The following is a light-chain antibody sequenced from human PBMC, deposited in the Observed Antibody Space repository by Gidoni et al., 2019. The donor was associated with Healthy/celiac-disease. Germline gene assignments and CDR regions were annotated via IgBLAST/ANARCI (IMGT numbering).Light chain of an antibody. CDR2: GAS. V-gene: IGKV3-15*01. J-gene: IGKJ4*01. Sequence: ATLSCRARQNVSSNLAWYQQEPGQAPRLLIYGASTRATGIPARFSGSGSGTEFTLTISILQSEDFAVYYCQQYKNWPPLTFGGGTKVEIK. CDR3: QQYKNWPPLT. CDR1: QNVSSN.